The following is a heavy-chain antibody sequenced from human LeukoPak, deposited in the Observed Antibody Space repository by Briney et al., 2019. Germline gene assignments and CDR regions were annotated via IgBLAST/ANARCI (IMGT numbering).Heavy chain of an antibody. CDR1: GFTFSSY. J-gene: IGHJ4*02. V-gene: IGHV3-21*04. CDR3: AKGHSDYGTGFDL. Sequence: GGSLRLSCAASGFTFSSYMNWVRQAPGKGLEWVSSISSTSSYIYYADSVKGRFTISRDNAKNSLYLQMNSLRADDTAVYYCAKGHSDYGTGFDLWGQGTPVTVSS. D-gene: IGHD4-17*01. CDR2: ISSTSSYI.